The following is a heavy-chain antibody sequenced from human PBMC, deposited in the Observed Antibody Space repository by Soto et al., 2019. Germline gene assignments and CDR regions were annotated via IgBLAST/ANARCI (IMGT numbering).Heavy chain of an antibody. CDR3: AREEYTVRDPFDY. CDR2: MSPKYGST. V-gene: IGHV1-8*01. CDR1: GYTFTGYD. D-gene: IGHD2-2*02. J-gene: IGHJ4*02. Sequence: QVQLVQSGAEVKKPGASVKVSCTASGYTFTGYDINWVRQAPGQGLEWLGWMSPKYGSTGYAQKFQGRVTMTRDTSISTAYMELTSLRSEDTGVYFCAREEYTVRDPFDYWCQGTLVTVSS.